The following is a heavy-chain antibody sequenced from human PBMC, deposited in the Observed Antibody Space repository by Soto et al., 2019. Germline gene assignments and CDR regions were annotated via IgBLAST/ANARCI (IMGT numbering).Heavy chain of an antibody. CDR1: GFTFSSYA. J-gene: IGHJ6*02. Sequence: EVQLLESGGGLVQPGGSLRLSCAASGFTFSSYAMSWVRQAPGKGLEWVSAISGSGGSTYYADSVKGRFTISRDNSKNTLYLQMNSPRAEDTAVYYCARLGYSYGGYYYYYGMDVWGQGTTVTVSS. CDR2: ISGSGGST. CDR3: ARLGYSYGGYYYYYGMDV. V-gene: IGHV3-23*01. D-gene: IGHD5-18*01.